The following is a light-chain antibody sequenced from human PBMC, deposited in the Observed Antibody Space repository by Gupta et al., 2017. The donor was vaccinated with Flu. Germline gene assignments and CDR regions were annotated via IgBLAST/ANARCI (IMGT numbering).Light chain of an antibody. CDR2: GAS. CDR1: QSVSSRY. V-gene: IGKV3-20*01. CDR3: QQYGRT. J-gene: IGKJ4*01. Sequence: EIVLTQSPGTLSLSPGERATLSCRASQSVSSRYLAWYQQKPGQAPRLLIYGASSRATGIPDRVSGSGSGTDFTLTISRLEPEDFAVYYGQQYGRTFGGGTKVEIK.